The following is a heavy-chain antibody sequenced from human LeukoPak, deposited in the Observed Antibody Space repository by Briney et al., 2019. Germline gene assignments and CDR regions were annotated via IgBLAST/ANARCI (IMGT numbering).Heavy chain of an antibody. CDR3: TREDRPFCPFAY. Sequence: SETLSLTCGVSGGSIDITNYWSWVRQAPGKGLEWIREISHDGTTNHNPSLRSRVAMSLDRANNQFSLSLTSVTAADTAVYYCTREDRPFCPFAYWGQGVLVTVSS. V-gene: IGHV4-4*02. CDR1: GGSIDITNY. D-gene: IGHD3-22*01. J-gene: IGHJ4*02. CDR2: ISHDGTT.